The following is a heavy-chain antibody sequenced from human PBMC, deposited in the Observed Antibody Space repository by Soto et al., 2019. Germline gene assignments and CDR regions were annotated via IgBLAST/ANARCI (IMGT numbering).Heavy chain of an antibody. CDR3: ARGRIAARPFFDY. V-gene: IGHV4-59*01. J-gene: IGHJ4*02. CDR2: IYYSGST. CDR1: GGSISSYY. D-gene: IGHD6-6*01. Sequence: LSLTCTVSGGSISSYYWGWIRQPPGKGLEWIGYIYYSGSTNYNPSLKSRVTISVDTSKNQFSLKLSSVTAADTAVYYCARGRIAARPFFDYWGQGTLVTVSS.